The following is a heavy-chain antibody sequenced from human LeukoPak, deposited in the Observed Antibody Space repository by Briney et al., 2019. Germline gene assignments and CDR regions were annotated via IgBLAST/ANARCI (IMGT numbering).Heavy chain of an antibody. V-gene: IGHV3-30*04. D-gene: IGHD6-19*01. Sequence: PGRSLRLSCAASGFTFSSYAMHWVRQAPGKGLEWVAVISYDGSNKYYADSVKGRFTISRDNSKNTLYLQMNSLRAEDTAAYYCARDKQWLSAFDIWGQGTMVTVSS. CDR2: ISYDGSNK. CDR1: GFTFSSYA. J-gene: IGHJ3*02. CDR3: ARDKQWLSAFDI.